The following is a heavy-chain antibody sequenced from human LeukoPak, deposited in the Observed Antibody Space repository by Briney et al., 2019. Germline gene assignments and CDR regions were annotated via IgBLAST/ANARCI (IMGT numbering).Heavy chain of an antibody. CDR3: AKDRALLWFGELS. V-gene: IGHV3-23*01. CDR2: ISPIGDYI. CDR1: GFIFSSYA. J-gene: IGHJ4*02. Sequence: GGSLRLSCAASGFIFSSYAISWVRQAPGKGLEWVSAISPIGDYIYYADSVKGRFTISRDNSKNTLYLQMNSLRAEDTAVYYCAKDRALLWFGELSWGQGTLVTVSS. D-gene: IGHD3-10*01.